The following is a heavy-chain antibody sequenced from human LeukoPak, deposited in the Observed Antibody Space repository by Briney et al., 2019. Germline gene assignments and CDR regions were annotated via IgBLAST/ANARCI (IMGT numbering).Heavy chain of an antibody. CDR3: ARSIGRSSGYLYFDY. Sequence: ASVKVSCKAPGGTFSSYAISWVRQAPGQGLEWMGRIIPIFGTANYAQKFQGRVTITTDESTSTAHMELSSLRSEDTAVYYCARSIGRSSGYLYFDYWGQGTLVTVSS. D-gene: IGHD3-22*01. V-gene: IGHV1-69*05. CDR1: GGTFSSYA. J-gene: IGHJ4*02. CDR2: IIPIFGTA.